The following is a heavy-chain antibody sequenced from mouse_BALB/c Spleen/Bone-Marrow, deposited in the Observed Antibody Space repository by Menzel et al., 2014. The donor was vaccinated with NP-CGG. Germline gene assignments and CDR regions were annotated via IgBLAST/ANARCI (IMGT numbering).Heavy chain of an antibody. CDR3: ARVSYDYFDY. CDR1: GFTFSDYY. Sequence: EVKLMESGGGLVKPGGSLKLSCAASGFTFSDYYMYWVRQTPEKRLEWVATISDGGSYTYYPDSVKGRFTISRDNAKNNLNLQMSSLKSEDTAMYYCARVSYDYFDYWGQGTTLTVSS. CDR2: ISDGGSYT. J-gene: IGHJ2*01. D-gene: IGHD2-4*01. V-gene: IGHV5-4*02.